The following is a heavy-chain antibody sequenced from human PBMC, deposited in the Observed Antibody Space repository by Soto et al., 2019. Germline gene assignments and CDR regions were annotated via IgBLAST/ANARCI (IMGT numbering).Heavy chain of an antibody. CDR2: ISAYNGNT. D-gene: IGHD1-26*01. CDR1: GYTFTSYG. Sequence: ASVEVSCKACGYTFTSYGISWVRQAPGQGLEWMGWISAYNGNTNYAQKLQGRVTMTTDTSTSTAYMELRSLRSDDTAVYYCARGDKFTLPLDIWGQGTMVTVSS. V-gene: IGHV1-18*01. J-gene: IGHJ3*02. CDR3: ARGDKFTLPLDI.